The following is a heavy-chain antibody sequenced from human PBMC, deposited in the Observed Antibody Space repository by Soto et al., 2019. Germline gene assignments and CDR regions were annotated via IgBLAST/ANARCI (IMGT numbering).Heavy chain of an antibody. V-gene: IGHV4-39*02. CDR1: GGSISSSSYY. CDR2: IYYSGST. J-gene: IGHJ4*02. D-gene: IGHD6-13*01. Sequence: SETLSLTCTVSGGSISSSSYYWGWIRQPPGKGLEWIGSIYYSGSTYYNPSLKSRVTISVDTSKNQFSLKLSSVTAADTDVYYCAREGVGTFDYWGQGTLVTVSS. CDR3: AREGVGTFDY.